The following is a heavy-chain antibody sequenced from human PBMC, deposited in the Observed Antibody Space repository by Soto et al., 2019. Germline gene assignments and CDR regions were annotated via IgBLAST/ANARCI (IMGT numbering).Heavy chain of an antibody. D-gene: IGHD1-1*01. J-gene: IGHJ4*02. CDR2: TSSDGGLQ. CDR1: GFTFSSFS. Sequence: QVHLMESGGGVVQPGGSLRLSYTTSGFTFSSFSMHWFRQAPGKGLEWVAVTSSDGGLQYYADSVKGRFTISRDNSKNTLYLQMNSLRAEDSAVYYCAREVVTTQWYFDNWGQGILVTVSS. CDR3: AREVVTTQWYFDN. V-gene: IGHV3-30-3*01.